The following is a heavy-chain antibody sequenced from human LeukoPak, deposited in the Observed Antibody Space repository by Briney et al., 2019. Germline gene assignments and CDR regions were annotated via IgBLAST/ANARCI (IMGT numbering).Heavy chain of an antibody. CDR3: ARYYDFWSGRHNWFDP. J-gene: IGHJ5*02. CDR1: GGSISSYY. CDR2: IYYSGST. D-gene: IGHD3-3*01. V-gene: IGHV4-59*01. Sequence: SETLSLTCAVSGGSISSYYWSWIRQPPGKGLEWIGYIYYSGSTNYNPSLKSRVTISVDTSKNQFSLKLSSVTAADTAVYYCARYYDFWSGRHNWFDPWGQGTLVTVSS.